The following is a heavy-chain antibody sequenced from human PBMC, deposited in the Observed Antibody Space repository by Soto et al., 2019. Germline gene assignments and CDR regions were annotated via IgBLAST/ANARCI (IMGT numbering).Heavy chain of an antibody. CDR1: GFTFSSYS. J-gene: IGHJ4*02. Sequence: GSLRLSCAASGFTFSSYSMNWVRQAPGKGLEWVSYISSSSSTIYYADSVKGRFTISRDNAKNSLYLQMNSLRAEDTAVYYCARAQWLSGYWGQGTLVTVSS. V-gene: IGHV3-48*01. D-gene: IGHD6-19*01. CDR3: ARAQWLSGY. CDR2: ISSSSSTI.